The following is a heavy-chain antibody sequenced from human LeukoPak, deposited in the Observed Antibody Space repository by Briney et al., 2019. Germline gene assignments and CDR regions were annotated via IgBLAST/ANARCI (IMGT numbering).Heavy chain of an antibody. J-gene: IGHJ1*01. V-gene: IGHV3-15*01. CDR2: IKGTNDGATT. CDR1: GFTFGDYA. Sequence: GGSLRLSCTASGFTFGDYAMSWVRQAPGKGLEWVGRIKGTNDGATTDYGASVEGRVTISKDDSKATLYLQLNSLRTEDTAVYYCTTVTHFPLGGQGTLVAVSS. D-gene: IGHD3-3*02. CDR3: TTVTHFPL.